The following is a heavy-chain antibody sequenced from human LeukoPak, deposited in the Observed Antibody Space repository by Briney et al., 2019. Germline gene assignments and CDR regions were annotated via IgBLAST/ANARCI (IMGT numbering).Heavy chain of an antibody. CDR2: IYYSGST. D-gene: IGHD1-1*01. CDR1: GGSISSSSYY. CDR3: ARDTAGTTSGDY. V-gene: IGHV4-39*02. Sequence: SETLSLTCTVSGGSISSSSYYWGWIRQPPGKGLEWIGSIYYSGSTYYNPSLKSRVTISVDTSKNQFSLKLSSVTAADTAVYYCARDTAGTTSGDYWGQGTLVTVSS. J-gene: IGHJ4*02.